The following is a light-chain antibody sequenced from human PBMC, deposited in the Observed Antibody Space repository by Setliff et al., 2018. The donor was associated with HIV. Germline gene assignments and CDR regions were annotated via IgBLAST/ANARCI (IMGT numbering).Light chain of an antibody. Sequence: DIVMTQSPDSLAVSLGERATINCKSSQSVLYSSNNKNCLAWYQQKPGQPPKLIIYWTSARESGVPDRFSGSGSGTDFTLTISSLQAEDVAVYYCQQYYSPPYSFGQGTKVDIK. CDR3: QQYYSPPYS. V-gene: IGKV4-1*01. CDR2: WTS. J-gene: IGKJ2*03. CDR1: QSVLYSSNNKNC.